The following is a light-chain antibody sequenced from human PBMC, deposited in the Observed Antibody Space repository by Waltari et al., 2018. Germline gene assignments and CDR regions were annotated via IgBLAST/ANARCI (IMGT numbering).Light chain of an antibody. CDR1: SSDIGPYNY. CDR2: RVN. Sequence: QSALTQPPSASGSPGQSVTISCTGSSSDIGPYNYITWYQQPPGKAPKLPIYRVNERPSGLADRLSGPKSGNTASLTVSGLQADDEADYYCYLSAGSNNPMFGGGTKLTVL. CDR3: YLSAGSNNPM. V-gene: IGLV2-8*01. J-gene: IGLJ3*02.